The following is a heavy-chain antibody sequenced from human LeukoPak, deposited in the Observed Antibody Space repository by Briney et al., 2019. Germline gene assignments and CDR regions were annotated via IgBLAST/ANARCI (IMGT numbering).Heavy chain of an antibody. V-gene: IGHV3-30*03. CDR3: AREPTGAPYYYGMDV. CDR2: ISYDGSNK. J-gene: IGHJ6*02. Sequence: GGSLRLSCAASGFTFSSYGMHWVRQAPGKGLEWVAVISYDGSNKYYADSVKGRFTISRDNSKNTLYLQVNSLRAEDTAVYYCAREPTGAPYYYGMDVWGQGTTVTVSS. CDR1: GFTFSSYG.